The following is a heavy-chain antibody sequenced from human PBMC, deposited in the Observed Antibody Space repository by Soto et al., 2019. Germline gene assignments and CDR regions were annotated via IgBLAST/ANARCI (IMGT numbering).Heavy chain of an antibody. V-gene: IGHV4-30-4*01. J-gene: IGHJ4*02. CDR2: ISYGGYT. CDR3: ASLNGSFLSLFDS. D-gene: IGHD2-8*01. Sequence: QVQLQESGPRLVKPSQTLSLSCTVSGDPISSGDHYWSWIRQPPGKGLEWIAHISYGGYTFYNPSLQSRISMSVDTCRDRAYLKLRSVTAADAAGYYCASLNGSFLSLFDSWGQGTGVTVSS. CDR1: GDPISSGDHY.